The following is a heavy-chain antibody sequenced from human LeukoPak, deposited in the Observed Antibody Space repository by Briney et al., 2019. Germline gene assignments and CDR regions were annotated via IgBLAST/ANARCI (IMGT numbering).Heavy chain of an antibody. CDR3: AKDDAWVRYQD. D-gene: IGHD5-12*01. V-gene: IGHV3-13*01. CDR2: T. Sequence: PGGSLRLSCAASGFTFRNYDMHWVRQATGKGLEWDTYYPGSVKGRFTISRENAKNSFYLQMNSLRAEDTAVYYCAKDDAWVRYQDWGQGTLVTVSS. CDR1: GFTFRNYD. J-gene: IGHJ4*02.